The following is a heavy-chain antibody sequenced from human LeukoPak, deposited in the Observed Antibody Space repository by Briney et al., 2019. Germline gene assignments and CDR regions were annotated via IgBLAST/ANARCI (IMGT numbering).Heavy chain of an antibody. CDR1: GGSISSFY. J-gene: IGHJ1*01. Sequence: SETLSLTCTVSGGSISSFYWTWIRQPPGKGLEWIGYIYYSGSTNYNPSLKSRVTISIDASKNQFSLKVNSVTAADTAVYYCARVTGVAGTAEYFQHWGQGTLVTVSS. D-gene: IGHD6-19*01. V-gene: IGHV4-59*01. CDR3: ARVTGVAGTAEYFQH. CDR2: IYYSGST.